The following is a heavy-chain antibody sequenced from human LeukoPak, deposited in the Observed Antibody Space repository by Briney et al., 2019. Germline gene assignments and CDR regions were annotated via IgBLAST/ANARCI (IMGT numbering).Heavy chain of an antibody. Sequence: GGSLRLSCAASGFTFGDSYMAWIRQTPGKGLEWISYITGLSRTIYYADPVRGRFTISRDNGKNSLYLQMNSLRAEDTAVYYCARDRFDNRRGGAGYFDLWGRGTLVAVSS. D-gene: IGHD3-22*01. CDR2: ITGLSRTI. CDR3: ARDRFDNRRGGAGYFDL. V-gene: IGHV3-11*04. J-gene: IGHJ2*01. CDR1: GFTFGDSY.